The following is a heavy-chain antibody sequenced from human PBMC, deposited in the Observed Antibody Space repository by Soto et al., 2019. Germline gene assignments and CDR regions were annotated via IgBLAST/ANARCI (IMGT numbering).Heavy chain of an antibody. Sequence: VQLVESGGDVVQPGRSLRLSCAASGFTFSNSPIHWVRQATGKGLEWVAVMSYDGSRQYDADSVKGRFPISRDNSKGTLYMQMSSLRVEDTAVYYCAREEYSAHYFDYWGQGTLVTVSS. J-gene: IGHJ4*02. CDR1: GFTFSNSP. V-gene: IGHV3-30-3*01. CDR2: MSYDGSRQ. D-gene: IGHD5-12*01. CDR3: AREEYSAHYFDY.